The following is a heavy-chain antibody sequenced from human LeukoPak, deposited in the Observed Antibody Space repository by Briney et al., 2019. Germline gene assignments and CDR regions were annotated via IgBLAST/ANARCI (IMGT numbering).Heavy chain of an antibody. CDR3: ARATFSGSSHFDY. D-gene: IGHD1-26*01. CDR1: GGSISSSSYY. V-gene: IGHV4-61*05. J-gene: IGHJ4*02. Sequence: PSETLSLTCTVSGGSISSSSYYWGWIRQPPGKGLEWIGRTYNSGSTNYNPSLKSRVTISVDTSKNQFSLKLSSVTAADTAVYYCARATFSGSSHFDYWGQGTLVTVSS. CDR2: TYNSGST.